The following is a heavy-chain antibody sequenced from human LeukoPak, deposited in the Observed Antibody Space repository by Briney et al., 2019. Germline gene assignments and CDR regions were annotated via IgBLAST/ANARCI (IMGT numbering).Heavy chain of an antibody. D-gene: IGHD4/OR15-4a*01. Sequence: PGGSLRLSCAASGFRFNTYWMSWVRQAPGKGLAWVDNINQDANEKYYADSVKGRFTISRDNGKNSLDLQMNSLRADDTAVYYCARDTLGEGEDANYAVYYFDYWGQGTVVTVSS. V-gene: IGHV3-7*01. CDR1: GFRFNTYW. J-gene: IGHJ4*02. CDR3: ARDTLGEGEDANYAVYYFDY. CDR2: INQDANEK.